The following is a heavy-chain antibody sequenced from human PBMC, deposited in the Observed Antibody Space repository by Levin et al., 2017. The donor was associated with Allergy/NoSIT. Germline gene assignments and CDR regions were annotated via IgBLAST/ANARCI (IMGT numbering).Heavy chain of an antibody. D-gene: IGHD6-6*01. J-gene: IGHJ3*02. CDR3: ARDGLRGSSSPRRTGAFDI. CDR2: IKQDGSEK. V-gene: IGHV3-7*01. Sequence: AGGSLRLSCAASGFTFSSYWMSWVRQAPGKGLEWVANIKQDGSEKYYVDSVKGRFTISRDNAKNSLYLQMNSLRAEDTAVYYCARDGLRGSSSPRRTGAFDIWGQGTMVTVSS. CDR1: GFTFSSYW.